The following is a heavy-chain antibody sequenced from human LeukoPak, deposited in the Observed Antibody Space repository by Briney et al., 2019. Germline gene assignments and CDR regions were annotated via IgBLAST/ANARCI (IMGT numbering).Heavy chain of an antibody. Sequence: ASVKVSCKASGYTFTSHGISWVRQAPGQGLEWMGWISAYNGDTKYAQKTQGRVTMTTDASTSTAYMELRSLRPDDTAVYYCARASAAAGGDWFDPWGQGTLVTVSS. V-gene: IGHV1-18*01. CDR2: ISAYNGDT. D-gene: IGHD6-13*01. CDR3: ARASAAAGGDWFDP. J-gene: IGHJ5*02. CDR1: GYTFTSHG.